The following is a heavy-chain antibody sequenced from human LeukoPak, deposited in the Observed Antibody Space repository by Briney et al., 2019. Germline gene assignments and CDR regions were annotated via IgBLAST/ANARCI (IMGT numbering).Heavy chain of an antibody. CDR2: ISSGTTYI. CDR1: GFTFSSYT. CDR3: ARAAAGASSWFDP. D-gene: IGHD1-14*01. J-gene: IGHJ5*02. Sequence: PGGPLRLSCAASGFTFSSYTMNWVRQAPGKGLEWVSSISSGTTYIYYADSVKGRFTISRDNAKNSLYLQMNSLRAEDTAVYYCARAAAGASSWFDPWGQGTLVTVSS. V-gene: IGHV3-21*01.